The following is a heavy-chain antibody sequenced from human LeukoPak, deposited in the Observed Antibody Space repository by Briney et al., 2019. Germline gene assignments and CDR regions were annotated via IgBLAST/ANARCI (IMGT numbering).Heavy chain of an antibody. CDR2: ISYDGSNK. CDR1: GFTFSSYA. J-gene: IGHJ4*02. V-gene: IGHV3-30*04. CDR3: ARDLVLDSGSYGYYFDY. D-gene: IGHD1-26*01. Sequence: LSGGSLRLSCAASGFTFSSYAMHWVRQAPGKGLEWVAVISYDGSNKYYADSVKGRFTISRDNSKNTLYLQMNSLRAEDTAVYYCARDLVLDSGSYGYYFDYWGQGTLVTASS.